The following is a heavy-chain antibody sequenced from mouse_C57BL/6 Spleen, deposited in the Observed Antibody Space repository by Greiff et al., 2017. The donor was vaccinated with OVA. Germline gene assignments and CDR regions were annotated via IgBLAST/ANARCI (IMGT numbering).Heavy chain of an antibody. CDR1: GFTFSDYG. CDR2: ISSGSSTI. V-gene: IGHV5-17*01. J-gene: IGHJ4*01. D-gene: IGHD1-1*01. CDR3: ARPYYGRDAMDY. Sequence: EVKLQESGGGLVKPGGSLKLSCAASGFTFSDYGMHWVRQAPEKGLEWVAYISSGSSTIYYADTVKGRFTISRDNAKNTLFLQMTSLRSEDTAMYYCARPYYGRDAMDYWGQGTSVTVSS.